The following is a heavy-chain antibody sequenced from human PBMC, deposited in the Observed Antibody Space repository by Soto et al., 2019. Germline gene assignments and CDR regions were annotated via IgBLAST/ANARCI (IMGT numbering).Heavy chain of an antibody. CDR2: IWYDGSNK. Sequence: PGGSLRLSCAASGFTFSSYGMHWVRQAPGKGLEWVAVIWYDGSNKYYVDSVKGRFSISRDNSKNTVYLQMNSLRAEDTAVYYWARSIAAAGRYYYFGLDVWGQGTTVTVSS. D-gene: IGHD6-13*01. CDR3: ARSIAAAGRYYYFGLDV. J-gene: IGHJ6*02. V-gene: IGHV3-33*01. CDR1: GFTFSSYG.